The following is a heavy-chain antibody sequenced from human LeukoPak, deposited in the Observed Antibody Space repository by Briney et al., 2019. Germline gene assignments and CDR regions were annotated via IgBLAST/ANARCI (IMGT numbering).Heavy chain of an antibody. D-gene: IGHD1-14*01. CDR1: GYRFTSYW. Sequence: GEPLKISCKGFGYRFTSYWCAGGHQIPGKGLGWWGIIYPSDSDTRYSPSFQGPVTISADKSISTAYLQWSGLKASDTAMYYCARSALGPASDYYYMDVWGKGTTVTVSS. CDR3: ARSALGPASDYYYMDV. J-gene: IGHJ6*03. CDR2: IYPSDSDT. V-gene: IGHV5-51*07.